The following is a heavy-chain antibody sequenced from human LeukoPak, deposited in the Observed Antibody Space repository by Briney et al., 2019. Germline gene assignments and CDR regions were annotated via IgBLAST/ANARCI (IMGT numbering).Heavy chain of an antibody. CDR3: AREGLEVTYYYYYMDV. J-gene: IGHJ6*03. Sequence: ASVKVSCKASGYTFTNYGISWVRQAPGQGLEWMGWISAYNGNTNYAQKLQGRVTMTTDTSTSTAYMELRSLRSDDTAVYYCAREGLEVTYYYYYMDVWGKGTTVTVSS. CDR1: GYTFTNYG. CDR2: ISAYNGNT. V-gene: IGHV1-18*01. D-gene: IGHD4-23*01.